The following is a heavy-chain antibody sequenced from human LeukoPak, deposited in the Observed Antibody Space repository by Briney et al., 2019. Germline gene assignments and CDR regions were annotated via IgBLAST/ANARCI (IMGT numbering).Heavy chain of an antibody. Sequence: GGSLRLSCAASGFTVSSNYMSWVRQAPGKGLEWVSVIYSGGSTYYADSVKGRFTISRDNSKNTLYLQMNSLRAEDTAVYYCASACYIWGSPDIWGQGTMVTVSS. CDR3: ASACYIWGSPDI. D-gene: IGHD3-16*01. J-gene: IGHJ3*02. CDR2: IYSGGST. V-gene: IGHV3-53*01. CDR1: GFTVSSNY.